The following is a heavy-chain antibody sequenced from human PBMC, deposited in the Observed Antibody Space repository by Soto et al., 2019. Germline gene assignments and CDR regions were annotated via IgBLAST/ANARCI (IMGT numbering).Heavy chain of an antibody. Sequence: EVPLVESGGGLVQPGGSLKLSCAASGFTFSDSAIHWVRQAPGKWLEWVGRVASKPEGYTTTYGASVKGRFTISRDDSQNTAYLQMNSIKTEDTAVYYCNKYSGSLSITTASGPGTLVTVSS. V-gene: IGHV3-73*02. J-gene: IGHJ5*02. CDR3: NKYSGSLSITTA. CDR2: VASKPEGYTT. CDR1: GFTFSDSA. D-gene: IGHD1-26*01.